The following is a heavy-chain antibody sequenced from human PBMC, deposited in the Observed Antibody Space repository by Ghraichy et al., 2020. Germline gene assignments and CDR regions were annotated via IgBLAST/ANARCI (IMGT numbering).Heavy chain of an antibody. CDR1: GGSFSGYY. V-gene: IGHV4-34*01. D-gene: IGHD3-3*01. J-gene: IGHJ4*02. CDR3: ARGLGFNYDFWRVHPQPYYFDY. CDR2: INHSGST. Sequence: SETLSLTCAVYGGSFSGYYWSWIRQPPGKGLEWIGEINHSGSTNYSPSLKSRVTISVDTSKNQFSLKLSSVTAADTAVYYCARGLGFNYDFWRVHPQPYYFDYWGQGTLVTVSS.